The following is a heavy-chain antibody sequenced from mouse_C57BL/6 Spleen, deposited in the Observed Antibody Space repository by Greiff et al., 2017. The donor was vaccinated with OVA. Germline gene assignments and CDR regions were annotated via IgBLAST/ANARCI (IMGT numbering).Heavy chain of an antibody. Sequence: EVQLQQSGPELVKPGASVKMSCKASGYTFTDYNMHWVKQSHGKSLEWIGYINPNNGGTSYNQKFKGKATLTVNKSSSTAYMELRSLTSEDSAVYYCARDYGKLWYVDVWGTGTTVTVSS. CDR1: GYTFTDYN. D-gene: IGHD2-1*01. CDR2: INPNNGGT. CDR3: ARDYGKLWYVDV. V-gene: IGHV1-22*01. J-gene: IGHJ1*03.